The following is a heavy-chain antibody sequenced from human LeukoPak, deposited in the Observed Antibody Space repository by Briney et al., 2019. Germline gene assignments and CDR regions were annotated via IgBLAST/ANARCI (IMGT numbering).Heavy chain of an antibody. CDR1: GYTLTELS. CDR2: VDPEDGET. V-gene: IGHV1-24*01. D-gene: IGHD3-22*01. Sequence: ASVKVSCKVSGYTLTELSMHWVRQAPGKGLEWMGGVDPEDGETIYAQKFQGRVTMTEDTSTDTAYMELSSLRSEDTAVYYCATGVNYYDSSDVNPARAFDIWGQGTMVTVSS. J-gene: IGHJ3*02. CDR3: ATGVNYYDSSDVNPARAFDI.